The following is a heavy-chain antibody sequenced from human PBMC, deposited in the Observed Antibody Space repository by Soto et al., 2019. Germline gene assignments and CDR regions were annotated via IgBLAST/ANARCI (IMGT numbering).Heavy chain of an antibody. J-gene: IGHJ6*02. V-gene: IGHV4-59*01. Sequence: SETLSLTCTVSGGSISSYYWXWIRQPPGKGLEWIGYIYYSGSTNYNPSLKSRVTISVDTSKNQFSLKLSSVTAADTAVYYCARAVWFGENYYYYGMDVWGQGTTVTVSS. D-gene: IGHD3-10*01. CDR1: GGSISSYY. CDR3: ARAVWFGENYYYYGMDV. CDR2: IYYSGST.